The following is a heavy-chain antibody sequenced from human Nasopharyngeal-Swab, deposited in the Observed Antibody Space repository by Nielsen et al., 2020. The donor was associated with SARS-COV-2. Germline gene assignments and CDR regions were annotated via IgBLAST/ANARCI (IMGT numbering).Heavy chain of an antibody. CDR2: IYSGGST. D-gene: IGHD3-9*01. Sequence: GESLKISCAASGFTVSSNYMNWVRQAPGKGLEWVSVIYSGGSTYYADSVKGRFTISRDNSKNTLYLQMNSLRAEDTAVYYCARVAAGGFDWYSRYYGMDVWGQGTTVTVSS. CDR3: ARVAAGGFDWYSRYYGMDV. J-gene: IGHJ6*02. CDR1: GFTVSSNY. V-gene: IGHV3-53*01.